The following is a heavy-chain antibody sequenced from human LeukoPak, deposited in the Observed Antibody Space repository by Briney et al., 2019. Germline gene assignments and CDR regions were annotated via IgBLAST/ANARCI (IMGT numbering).Heavy chain of an antibody. CDR3: AKVGSGWPGYYFDY. CDR1: GFTFSSYA. D-gene: IGHD6-19*01. Sequence: GGSLRLSCAASGFTFSSYAMHWVRLSPGRGLEYVSGISSNGGTTSYADSVQGRFTISRDNSKNTLYLQMGSLRGEDMAVYYCAKVGSGWPGYYFDYWGQGTLVTVSS. V-gene: IGHV3-64*02. J-gene: IGHJ4*02. CDR2: ISSNGGTT.